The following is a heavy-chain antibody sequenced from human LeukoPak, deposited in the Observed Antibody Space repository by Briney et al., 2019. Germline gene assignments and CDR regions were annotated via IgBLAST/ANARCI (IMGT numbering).Heavy chain of an antibody. CDR3: ARRYSSGSYFDY. J-gene: IGHJ4*02. Sequence: SETLSLTCAVYGGSFSGYYWSWIRQPPGKGLEWIGEINHSGSTNYNPSLKSRVTISVDTSKNQFSLKLSSVTAADTAVYYCARRYSSGSYFDYWGQGTLVTVSS. D-gene: IGHD2-15*01. CDR2: INHSGST. V-gene: IGHV4-34*01. CDR1: GGSFSGYY.